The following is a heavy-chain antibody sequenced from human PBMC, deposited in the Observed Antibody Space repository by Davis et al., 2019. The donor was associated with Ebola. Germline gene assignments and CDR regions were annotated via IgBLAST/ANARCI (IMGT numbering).Heavy chain of an antibody. CDR2: IYYSGST. CDR3: ARGFSNIVVVPAASWFDP. V-gene: IGHV4-61*01. CDR1: GGSVSSGSYY. Sequence: SETLSLTCTVSGGSVSSGSYYWSWIRQPPEKGLEWVGYIYYSGSTNCNPSLKSRVTISVDTSKNQFSLKLSSVTAADTAVYYCARGFSNIVVVPAASWFDPWGQGTLVTVSS. D-gene: IGHD2-2*01. J-gene: IGHJ5*02.